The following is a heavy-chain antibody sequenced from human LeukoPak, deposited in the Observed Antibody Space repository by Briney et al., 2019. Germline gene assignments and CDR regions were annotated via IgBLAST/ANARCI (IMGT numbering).Heavy chain of an antibody. J-gene: IGHJ4*02. D-gene: IGHD3-10*01. CDR3: ARGRFADY. CDR2: INHSGST. V-gene: IGHV4-34*01. CDR1: GGSFSGYY. Sequence: PSETLSLTCAVYGGSFSGYYWSWIRQPPGKGLEWIREINHSGSTNYNPSLKSRVTISVDTSKNQFSLKLSSVTAADTAVYYCARGRFADYWGQGTLDTVSS.